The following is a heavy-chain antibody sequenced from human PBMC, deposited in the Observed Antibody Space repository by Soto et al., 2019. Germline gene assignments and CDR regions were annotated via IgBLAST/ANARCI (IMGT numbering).Heavy chain of an antibody. J-gene: IGHJ4*02. CDR3: ARAPFIIYYYENSGYSYYFDY. Sequence: SVKVACKASGYTFTCYGISWMRQAPGQGLEWIGWISPYKFNTNYAQKLQDRISMTTDTSTSTAYMELRCLRSDDTAVYHCARAPFIIYYYENSGYSYYFDYWGQGTLVTFPS. D-gene: IGHD3-22*01. CDR2: ISPYKFNT. V-gene: IGHV1-18*01. CDR1: GYTFTCYG.